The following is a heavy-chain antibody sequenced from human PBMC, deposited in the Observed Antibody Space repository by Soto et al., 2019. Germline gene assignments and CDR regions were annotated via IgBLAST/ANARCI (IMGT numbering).Heavy chain of an antibody. J-gene: IGHJ5*02. CDR2: IYYSGSA. Sequence: PSETLSLTCTVSGDSVTSVSDYWSWIRQPPGKGLEWIGYIYYSGSADYNPSLGSRVTISIDTSKNQFSLKLTSVTAADTAVYYCARELRAAAGIDWFDPWGQGTLVTVSS. CDR3: ARELRAAAGIDWFDP. D-gene: IGHD6-13*01. V-gene: IGHV4-61*01. CDR1: GDSVTSVSDY.